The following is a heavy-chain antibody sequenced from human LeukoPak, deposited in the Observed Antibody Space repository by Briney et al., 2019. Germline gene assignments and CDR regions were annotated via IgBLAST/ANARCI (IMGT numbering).Heavy chain of an antibody. D-gene: IGHD4-17*01. Sequence: KPGGSLRLSCAASGFTFSSYSMNWVRQAPGKGLEWVSSISSSSSYIYYADSVKGRFTISRDNAKNSLYLQMNNLRAEDTAVYYCARDPTVTNRFDYWGQGTLVSVSS. CDR3: ARDPTVTNRFDY. CDR1: GFTFSSYS. V-gene: IGHV3-21*01. CDR2: ISSSSSYI. J-gene: IGHJ4*02.